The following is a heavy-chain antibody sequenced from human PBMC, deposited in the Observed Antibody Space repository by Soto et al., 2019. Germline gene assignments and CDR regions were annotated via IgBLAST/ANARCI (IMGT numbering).Heavy chain of an antibody. V-gene: IGHV4-30-4*01. CDR3: AREPLLDKDSKMEFDY. D-gene: IGHD2-2*03. CDR1: GGSISSGDYY. Sequence: PSETLSLTCTVSGGSISSGDYYWSWIRQPPGKGLEWIGYIYYSGSTYYNPSLKSRVTISVDTSKNQFSLKLSSVTAADTAVYYCAREPLLDKDSKMEFDYWGQRTLLTVSS. J-gene: IGHJ4*02. CDR2: IYYSGST.